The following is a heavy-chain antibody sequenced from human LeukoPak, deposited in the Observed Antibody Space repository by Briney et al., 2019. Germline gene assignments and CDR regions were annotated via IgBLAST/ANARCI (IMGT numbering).Heavy chain of an antibody. J-gene: IGHJ6*03. CDR2: ISVDFSPI. V-gene: IGHV3-48*01. D-gene: IGHD6-6*01. CDR3: ARVADRDRGYMYG. Sequence: PGGSLRLSCAASGFTFSSYSMNWVRQAPGKGLEWVSYISVDFSPIYYSDSVKGRFTISRDNAMTSLYLQMNSLRVEDTAMYYCARVADRDRGYMYGWGKGDTVTVSS. CDR1: GFTFSSYS.